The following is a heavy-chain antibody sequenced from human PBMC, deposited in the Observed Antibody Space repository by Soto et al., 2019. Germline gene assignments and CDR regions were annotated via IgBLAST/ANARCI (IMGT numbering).Heavy chain of an antibody. CDR3: AKGSGGMTISTNNYYFGY. J-gene: IGHJ4*02. CDR2: ISGKSAST. V-gene: IGHV3-23*01. D-gene: IGHD1-1*01. Sequence: KGLEWVSVISGKSASTNYADSVKGRFTISRDNSKNTLFLQMSSLRAEDTAVYYCAKGSGGMTISTNNYYFGYWGQGTLVTVSS.